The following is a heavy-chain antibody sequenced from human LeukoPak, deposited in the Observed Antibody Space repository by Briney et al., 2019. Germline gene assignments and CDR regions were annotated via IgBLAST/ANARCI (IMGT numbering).Heavy chain of an antibody. CDR1: GYTFTSYG. Sequence: ASVKVSCKASGYTFTSYGISWVRQAPGQGLEWMGWMNPNSGNTGYAQKFQGRVTMTRNTSISTAYMELSSLRSEDTAVYYCARGGRYSSSRGYYYYYYMDVWGKGTTVTVSS. CDR3: ARGGRYSSSRGYYYYYYMDV. D-gene: IGHD6-6*01. CDR2: MNPNSGNT. V-gene: IGHV1-8*02. J-gene: IGHJ6*03.